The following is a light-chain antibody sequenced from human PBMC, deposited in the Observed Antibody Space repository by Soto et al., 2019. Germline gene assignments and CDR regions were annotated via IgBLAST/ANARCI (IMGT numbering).Light chain of an antibody. CDR3: QQRSNWPR. Sequence: EIVLTQSPATLSLSPGERATLSCRASPSVSSYLAWYQQKPGQAPRLLIYDASNRATGIPARFSGSGSGTDFTLTISSLEPEDFAVYYCQQRSNWPRVGQGTKVEIK. V-gene: IGKV3-11*01. CDR1: PSVSSY. CDR2: DAS. J-gene: IGKJ1*01.